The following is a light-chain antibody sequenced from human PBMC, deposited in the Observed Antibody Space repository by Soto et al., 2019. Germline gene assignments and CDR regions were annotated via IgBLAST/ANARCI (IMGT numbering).Light chain of an antibody. CDR1: QSVSSSY. CDR2: GAS. CDR3: QQYGSSPET. V-gene: IGKV3-20*01. Sequence: EIVLPQSPGTLSLSPGERATLSCRASQSVSSSYLAWYQKKPGQAPRLLIYGASSRATGIPDRFSGSGSGTDFTLTISRLEPEDFAVYYGQQYGSSPETFGQGTKLESK. J-gene: IGKJ2*01.